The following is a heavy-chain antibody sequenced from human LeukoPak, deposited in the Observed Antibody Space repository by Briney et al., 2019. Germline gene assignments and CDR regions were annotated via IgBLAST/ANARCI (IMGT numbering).Heavy chain of an antibody. D-gene: IGHD2-2*01. CDR2: ISTTGGGT. CDR3: AKDRGDCSSTSCYLSD. V-gene: IGHV3-23*01. Sequence: GGSLRPSCAASGFTFSSYAMTWVRQAPGKGLEWVSAISTTGGGTYYADSVKGRFTISRDNSKNTLYLQMNSLRAEDTAVYSCAKDRGDCSSTSCYLSDWGQGTLVTVSS. J-gene: IGHJ4*02. CDR1: GFTFSSYA.